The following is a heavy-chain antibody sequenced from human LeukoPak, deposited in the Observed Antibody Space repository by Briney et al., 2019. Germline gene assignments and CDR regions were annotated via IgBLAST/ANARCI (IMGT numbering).Heavy chain of an antibody. CDR1: GFTFSSYA. V-gene: IGHV3-23*01. CDR3: ARDLMWLVDY. D-gene: IGHD6-19*01. CDR2: ISGSGGST. J-gene: IGHJ4*02. Sequence: GGSLRLSCAASGFTFSSYAMGWVRQAPGKGLEWVSGISGSGGSTYYADSVKGRFTISRDNSKNTLYLQMNSLRPEDTALYYCARDLMWLVDYWGQGTLLTVSS.